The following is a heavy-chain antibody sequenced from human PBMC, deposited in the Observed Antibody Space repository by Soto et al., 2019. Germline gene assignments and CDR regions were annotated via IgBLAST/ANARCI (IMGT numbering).Heavy chain of an antibody. D-gene: IGHD6-13*01. J-gene: IGHJ4*02. CDR2: ISGYNGNK. V-gene: IGHV1-18*01. CDR1: GYSFTSYG. Sequence: QVQLVQSGAEVKKPGASVTVSCKASGYSFTSYGITWVRQAPGQGLEWMGWISGYNGNKKYAQKLQGRVTMTTDTSTSTAYRELRSLRADDTAVYYCARDLGQQLVDYWGQGTLVTVSS. CDR3: ARDLGQQLVDY.